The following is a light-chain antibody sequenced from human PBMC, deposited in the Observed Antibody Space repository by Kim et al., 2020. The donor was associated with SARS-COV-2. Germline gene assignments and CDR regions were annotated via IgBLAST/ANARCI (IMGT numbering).Light chain of an antibody. Sequence: ATVGDRVSITYRASQRIDSGVAWYQQKPVKSHALLIYEASTFPSGVPSRFSGGESGTEFSLAIRSLQSADFATYYCQQYNGYPYTFGQGAKLEI. CDR3: QQYNGYPYT. CDR1: QRIDSG. CDR2: EAS. J-gene: IGKJ2*01. V-gene: IGKV1-5*03.